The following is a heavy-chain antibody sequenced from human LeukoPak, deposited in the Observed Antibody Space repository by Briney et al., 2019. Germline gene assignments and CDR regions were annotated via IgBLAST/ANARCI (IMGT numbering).Heavy chain of an antibody. CDR1: GVNFDDYA. J-gene: IGHJ4*02. D-gene: IGHD1-1*01. CDR2: LNWDSRSM. Sequence: GGSLRHSCAASGVNFDDYAMHWVRQSPGTDLEWVAGLNWDSRSMAYADSVRGRFTISRDNAKNSLYLQMNSLRPEDTALYYCAKDQDDDHDDPFFDYWGQGTLVTVSS. CDR3: AKDQDDDHDDPFFDY. V-gene: IGHV3-9*01.